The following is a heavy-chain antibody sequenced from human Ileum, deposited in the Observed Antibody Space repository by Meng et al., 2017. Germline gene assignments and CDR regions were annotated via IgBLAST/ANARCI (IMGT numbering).Heavy chain of an antibody. V-gene: IGHV1-3*01. Sequence: QVQLVQSGAEVKKPGASVKVSCKASGYTFSNYAMNWVRQAPGQRLEWMGWINAGNGDTKYSQKFQGRVTITRDTSASTGYMELSSLRSEETAVYYCARFSSGYFFGYWGQGTLVTVSS. D-gene: IGHD3-22*01. CDR2: INAGNGDT. J-gene: IGHJ4*02. CDR3: ARFSSGYFFGY. CDR1: GYTFSNYA.